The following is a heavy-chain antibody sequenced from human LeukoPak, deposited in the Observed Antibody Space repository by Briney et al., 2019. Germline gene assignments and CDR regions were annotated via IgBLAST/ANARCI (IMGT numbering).Heavy chain of an antibody. CDR1: GCTLSTYA. Sequence: GGSLRLSCAACGCTLSTYAMSWVRQAPGQGLEWVSAISGTGGSTYYAHSVKGRFTISRDNSKNTLYLQMNSLRAEDTAVYYCSVVSGVDAYKGYFDFCGQGTPVTVAS. V-gene: IGHV3-23*01. D-gene: IGHD5-24*01. CDR2: ISGTGGST. J-gene: IGHJ4*02. CDR3: SVVSGVDAYKGYFDF.